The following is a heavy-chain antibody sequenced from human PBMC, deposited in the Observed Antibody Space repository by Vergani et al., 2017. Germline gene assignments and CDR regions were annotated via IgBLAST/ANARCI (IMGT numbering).Heavy chain of an antibody. D-gene: IGHD3-16*02. CDR3: ARGRKNDYVWGSYRFKNFDY. CDR1: GGSISSGDYY. V-gene: IGHV4-30-4*01. Sequence: QVQLQESGPGLVKPSQTLSLTCTVSGGSISSGDYYWSWIRQPPGKGLEWIGYIYYSGSTYYNPSLKSRVTISVDTSKNPCSLKLSSVTAADTAVYYCARGRKNDYVWGSYRFKNFDYWGQGTLVTVSS. CDR2: IYYSGST. J-gene: IGHJ4*02.